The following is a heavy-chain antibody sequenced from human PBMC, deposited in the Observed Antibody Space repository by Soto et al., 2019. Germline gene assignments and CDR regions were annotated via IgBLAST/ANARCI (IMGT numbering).Heavy chain of an antibody. CDR2: ISGSGGST. D-gene: IGHD6-13*01. Sequence: GGSLRLSCSASGFTFSSYAMSWVRQAPGKGLEWVSAISGSGGSTYYADSVKGRFTISRDNSKNTLYLQMNSLRAEDTAVYYCAKKRERSWYYFDYWGQGTLVTVSS. J-gene: IGHJ4*02. V-gene: IGHV3-23*01. CDR3: AKKRERSWYYFDY. CDR1: GFTFSSYA.